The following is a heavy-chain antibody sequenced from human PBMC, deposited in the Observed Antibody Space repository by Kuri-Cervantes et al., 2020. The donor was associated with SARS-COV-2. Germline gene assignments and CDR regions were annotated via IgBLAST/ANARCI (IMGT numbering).Heavy chain of an antibody. J-gene: IGHJ4*02. CDR1: GFTFNNYG. V-gene: IGHV3-33*01. CDR2: IWYDGSKR. CDR3: VRDSCGGDCYSGGDY. D-gene: IGHD2-21*02. Sequence: LSLTCAASGFTFNNYGMHWVRQAPGKGLEWVALIWYDGSKRHYANSVRGRFTISRDQSKNTLFLQMNSLRAEDTAVYYCVRDSCGGDCYSGGDYWGQGTLVTVSS.